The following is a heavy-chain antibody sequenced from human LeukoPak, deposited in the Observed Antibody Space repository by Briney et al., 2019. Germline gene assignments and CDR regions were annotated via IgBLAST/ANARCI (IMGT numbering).Heavy chain of an antibody. CDR2: ISAYNGRT. Sequence: GASVNVSCKASGYIFMNHGIARVRQDPGQGLQYMGWISAYNGRTDYAQNLQGRVTMTTDTATTTAYMELRSLTPDDTAVYFCARWGASPNDFWGQGTLVTVSS. J-gene: IGHJ4*02. CDR1: GYIFMNHG. CDR3: ARWGASPNDF. V-gene: IGHV1-18*01. D-gene: IGHD3-16*01.